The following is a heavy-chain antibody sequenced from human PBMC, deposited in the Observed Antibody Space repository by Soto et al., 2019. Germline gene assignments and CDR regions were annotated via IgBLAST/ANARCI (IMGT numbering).Heavy chain of an antibody. CDR1: GFTFSSYA. CDR3: AKDPPLNDYIWGSYKSHFDY. CDR2: ISGSGGST. D-gene: IGHD3-16*01. J-gene: IGHJ4*02. V-gene: IGHV3-23*01. Sequence: GGSLRLSCAASGFTFSSYAMSWVRQAPGKGLEWVSAISGSGGSTYYADSVKGRFTISRDNSKNTLYLQMNSLRAEDTAVYYCAKDPPLNDYIWGSYKSHFDYWGQGTLVTGSA.